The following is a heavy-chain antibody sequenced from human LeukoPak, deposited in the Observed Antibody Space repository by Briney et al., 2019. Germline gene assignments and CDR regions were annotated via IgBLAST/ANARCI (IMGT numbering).Heavy chain of an antibody. CDR2: INPSGGST. J-gene: IGHJ4*02. V-gene: IGHV1-46*01. CDR3: ARWGSIAGQTTYYYGSGSYYCFDY. Sequence: ASVKVSCKASGYTFTSYYMHWVRQAPGQGLEWMGIINPSGGSTSYAQKFQGRVTMTRDMSTSTVYMELSSLRSEDTAVYYCARWGSIAGQTTYYYGSGSYYCFDYWGQGTLVTVSS. D-gene: IGHD3-10*01. CDR1: GYTFTSYY.